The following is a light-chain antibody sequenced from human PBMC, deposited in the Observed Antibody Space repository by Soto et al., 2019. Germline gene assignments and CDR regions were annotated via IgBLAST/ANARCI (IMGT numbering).Light chain of an antibody. Sequence: DIVMTQSPDSLAVSLGERATIDCRSSQSLLYSSNNKNYLAWYQQKPGQPPTLLIYWSSTRESGVPDRCSGSGSGTDFTLTISSLQAEDVAVYYCQQYYSTPLTFGGGTKVDIK. CDR3: QQYYSTPLT. CDR1: QSLLYSSNNKNY. CDR2: WSS. J-gene: IGKJ4*01. V-gene: IGKV4-1*01.